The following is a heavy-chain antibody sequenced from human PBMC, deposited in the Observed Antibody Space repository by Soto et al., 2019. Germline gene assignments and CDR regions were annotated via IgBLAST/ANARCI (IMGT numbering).Heavy chain of an antibody. CDR1: GFTFSSYA. CDR3: ARVVSSGWYVPFYYYYGMDV. V-gene: IGHV3-30-3*01. CDR2: ISYDGSNK. Sequence: QVQLVETGGGVVQPGRSLRLSCAASGFTFSSYAMHWVRQAPGKGLEWVAVISYDGSNKYYADSVKGRFTISRDNSNNTLYLQMNSLRAEDTAVYYCARVVSSGWYVPFYYYYGMDVWGQGTTVTVSS. J-gene: IGHJ6*02. D-gene: IGHD6-19*01.